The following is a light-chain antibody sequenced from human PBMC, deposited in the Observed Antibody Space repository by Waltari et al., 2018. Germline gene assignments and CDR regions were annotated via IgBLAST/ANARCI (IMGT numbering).Light chain of an antibody. Sequence: DIQLTQSPSSLSAPVSDRITITCRASETITKYLNWYHQKPGKAPKLLIYGVFSLHSGVSTRFSGSGSGTDFTLTIGSLQPEDFGTFYCQQTYKTPQTFGQGTKV. J-gene: IGKJ1*01. CDR2: GVF. V-gene: IGKV1-39*01. CDR1: ETITKY. CDR3: QQTYKTPQT.